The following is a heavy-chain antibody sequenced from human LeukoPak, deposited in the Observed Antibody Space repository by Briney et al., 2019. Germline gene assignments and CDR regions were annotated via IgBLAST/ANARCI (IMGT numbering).Heavy chain of an antibody. CDR1: GGTFSSYT. Sequence: GASVKVSCKASGGTFSSYTISWVRQAPGQGLEWMGRIIPILGIANYAQKFQGRVTMTRDTSTSTVYMEQSSLRSEDTAVYYCARLGGLEMATSYWGQGTLVILSS. V-gene: IGHV1-69*02. J-gene: IGHJ4*02. D-gene: IGHD5-24*01. CDR2: IIPILGIA. CDR3: ARLGGLEMATSY.